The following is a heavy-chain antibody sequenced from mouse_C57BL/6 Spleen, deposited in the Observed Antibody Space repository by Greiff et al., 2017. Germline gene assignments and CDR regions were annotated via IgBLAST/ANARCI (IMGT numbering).Heavy chain of an antibody. Sequence: EVKLVESGGDLVKPGGSLKLSCAASGFTFSSYGMSWVRQTPDKRLEWVATISSGGSYTYYPDSVKGRFTISRDNAKNTLYLQMSSLKSEDTAMYYCARYDYGSSYGYFDVWGTGTTVTVSS. CDR2: ISSGGSYT. J-gene: IGHJ1*03. V-gene: IGHV5-6*01. CDR1: GFTFSSYG. D-gene: IGHD1-1*01. CDR3: ARYDYGSSYGYFDV.